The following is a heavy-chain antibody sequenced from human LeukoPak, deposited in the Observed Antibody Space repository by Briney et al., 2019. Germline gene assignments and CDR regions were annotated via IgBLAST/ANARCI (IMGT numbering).Heavy chain of an antibody. D-gene: IGHD6-13*01. CDR3: ARSSSWYLF. J-gene: IGHJ4*02. V-gene: IGHV3-48*03. CDR1: GFTFSSYE. Sequence: PGGSLRLSCAASGFTFSSYEMNWVRQAPGKGLEWVSYISSSGSTIYYADSVKGRFTISRDNDKNSLYLQMNSLRAEDTAVYYCARSSSWYLFWGQGTLVTVSS. CDR2: ISSSGSTI.